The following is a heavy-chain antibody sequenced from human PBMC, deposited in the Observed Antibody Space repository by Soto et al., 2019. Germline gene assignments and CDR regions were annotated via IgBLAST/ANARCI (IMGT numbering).Heavy chain of an antibody. D-gene: IGHD4-17*01. CDR2: ISSSSSYI. V-gene: IGHV3-21*01. CDR3: ARDSSGDYEYYYYYMDV. CDR1: GFTFSSYS. J-gene: IGHJ6*03. Sequence: GGSLRLSCAASGFTFSSYSMNWVRQAPGKGLEWVSSISSSSSYIYYADSVKGRFTISRDNAKNSLYLQMNSLRAEDTAVYYCARDSSGDYEYYYYYMDVWGKGTTVTVSS.